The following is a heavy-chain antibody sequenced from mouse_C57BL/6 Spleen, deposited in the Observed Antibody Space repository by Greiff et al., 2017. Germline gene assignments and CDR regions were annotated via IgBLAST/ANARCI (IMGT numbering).Heavy chain of an antibody. CDR3: ASKSTMIRRAWFAY. V-gene: IGHV1-50*01. CDR1: GYTFTSYW. J-gene: IGHJ3*01. Sequence: QVQLQQPGAELVKPGASVKLSCKASGYTFTSYWMQWVKQRPGQGLEWIGEIDPSDSYTNYNQKFKGKATLTVATSSSTAYMQLSSLTSEDSAVYYCASKSTMIRRAWFAYWGQGTLVTVSA. D-gene: IGHD2-4*01. CDR2: IDPSDSYT.